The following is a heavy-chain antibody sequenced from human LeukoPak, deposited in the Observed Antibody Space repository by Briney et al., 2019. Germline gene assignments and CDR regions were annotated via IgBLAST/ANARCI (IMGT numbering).Heavy chain of an antibody. Sequence: GESLKISCQGSGYNFATYWTVWVRQMPGKGLEWMGIIYPGNSHTRYSPSFQGQVTISADTSISTAYLHWSSLQSSDIAMYYCAKFHATWYGDTWGQGTLVTVSS. CDR2: IYPGNSHT. CDR1: GYNFATYW. V-gene: IGHV5-51*01. D-gene: IGHD6-13*01. J-gene: IGHJ4*02. CDR3: AKFHATWYGDT.